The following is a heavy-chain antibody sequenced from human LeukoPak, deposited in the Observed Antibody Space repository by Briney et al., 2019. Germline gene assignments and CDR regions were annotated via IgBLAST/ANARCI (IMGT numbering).Heavy chain of an antibody. D-gene: IGHD3-10*01. CDR3: AKGGRRITMVRGVIDRPFDY. V-gene: IGHV3-30*18. Sequence: GGSLRLSCAASGFTFGSYGMHWVRQAPGKGLEWVAVISYDGSNKYYADSVKGRFTISRDNSKNTLYLQMNSLRAEDTAVYYCAKGGRRITMVRGVIDRPFDYWGQGTLVTVSS. J-gene: IGHJ4*02. CDR1: GFTFGSYG. CDR2: ISYDGSNK.